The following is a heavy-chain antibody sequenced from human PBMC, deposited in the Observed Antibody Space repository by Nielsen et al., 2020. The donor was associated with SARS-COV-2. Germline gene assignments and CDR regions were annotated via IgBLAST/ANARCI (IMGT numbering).Heavy chain of an antibody. CDR3: ARQRGSYTIYYFDY. V-gene: IGHV4-39*01. CDR2: IYYSGST. CDR1: GGSISRNSDY. Sequence: SETLSLTCTVSGGSISRNSDYWGWIRQPPGKGLEWIGSIYYSGSTYYNPSLKSRVTISVDTSKNQFSLKLSSVTAADTAVYYCARQRGSYTIYYFDYWGQGTLVTVSS. J-gene: IGHJ4*02. D-gene: IGHD1-26*01.